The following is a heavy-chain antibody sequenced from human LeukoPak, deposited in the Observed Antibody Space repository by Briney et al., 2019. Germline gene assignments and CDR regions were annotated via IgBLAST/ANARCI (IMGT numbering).Heavy chain of an antibody. CDR2: IYSGGST. D-gene: IGHD5-12*01. V-gene: IGHV3-66*02. J-gene: IGHJ4*02. CDR3: ARDRGSYAWDY. CDR1: GFTVSSNY. Sequence: GGSLRLSCAASGFTVSSNYMNWVRQAPGKGLEWVSVIYSGGSTYYADSVKGRFTIPRDNSKNTLYLQMNSLRPEDTAVYYCARDRGSYAWDYWGQGTLVTVSS.